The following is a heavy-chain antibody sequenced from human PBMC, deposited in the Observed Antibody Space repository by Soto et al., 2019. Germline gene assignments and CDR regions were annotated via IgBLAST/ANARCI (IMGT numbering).Heavy chain of an antibody. CDR3: ARGAPSIVVVPAALDY. D-gene: IGHD2-2*01. CDR2: INHSGST. Sequence: QVQLQQWGAGLLKPSETLSLTCAVYGGSFSGYYWSWIRQPPGKGLEWIGEINHSGSTNYNPPLKSRVTISVDTSKNQFSLKLSSVTAADTAVYFCARGAPSIVVVPAALDYWGQGTLVTVSS. CDR1: GGSFSGYY. V-gene: IGHV4-34*01. J-gene: IGHJ4*02.